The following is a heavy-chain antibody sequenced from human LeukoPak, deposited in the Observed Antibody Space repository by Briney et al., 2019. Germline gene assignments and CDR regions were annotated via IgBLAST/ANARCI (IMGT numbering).Heavy chain of an antibody. Sequence: ASVKLSCKASGYTFIVHYIHWVRQAPGQGLEWMGWVNPSSGGTNYAQKFQDRVTMTRDTSINTAYMELSSLRSDDTAVYYCARTRTGKPDFWGQGTLVTVSS. CDR3: ARTRTGKPDF. CDR2: VNPSSGGT. D-gene: IGHD1-14*01. V-gene: IGHV1-2*02. J-gene: IGHJ4*02. CDR1: GYTFIVHY.